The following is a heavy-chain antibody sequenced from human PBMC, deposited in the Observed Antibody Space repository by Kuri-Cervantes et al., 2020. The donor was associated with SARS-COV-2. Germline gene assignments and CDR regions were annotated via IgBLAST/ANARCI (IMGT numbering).Heavy chain of an antibody. V-gene: IGHV4-38-2*01. D-gene: IGHD3-3*01. CDR2: INHSGST. CDR1: GYSISSGYY. J-gene: IGHJ5*02. Sequence: SETLSLTCAVSGYSISSGYYWGWIRQPPGKGLEWIGEINHSGSTNYNPSLKSRVTISVDTSKNQFSLKLSSVTAADTAVYYCARGITIFGVVMDLGWFDPWGQGTLVTVSS. CDR3: ARGITIFGVVMDLGWFDP.